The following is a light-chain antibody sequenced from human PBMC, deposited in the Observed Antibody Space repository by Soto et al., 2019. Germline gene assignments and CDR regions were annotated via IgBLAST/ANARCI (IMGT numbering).Light chain of an antibody. J-gene: IGKJ2*01. Sequence: AIQMTQSPSSLSASVGDRVTITCRASQGIRNDLGWYQQKPGKAPKLLISDVSTLERGVPSRFSGSGSATEFTLTISGLQPDDFATYYCQQYKDYVYTFGQGTKVDIK. V-gene: IGKV1D-13*01. CDR3: QQYKDYVYT. CDR1: QGIRND. CDR2: DVS.